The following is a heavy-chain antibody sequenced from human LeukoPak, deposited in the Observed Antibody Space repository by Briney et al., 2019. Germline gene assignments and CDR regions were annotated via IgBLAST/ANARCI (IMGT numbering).Heavy chain of an antibody. CDR2: ISAYNGNT. V-gene: IGHV1-18*01. CDR3: AREGYSSSWYFHDY. CDR1: GYTFTSYG. D-gene: IGHD6-13*01. Sequence: ASVKVSCKASGYTFTSYGIDWVRQAPGQGLEWMGWISAYNGNTKYAQKVQGRVAMTTDTSTSTAYMELRSLRSDDTALYYCAREGYSSSWYFHDYWGQGTLVTVSS. J-gene: IGHJ4*02.